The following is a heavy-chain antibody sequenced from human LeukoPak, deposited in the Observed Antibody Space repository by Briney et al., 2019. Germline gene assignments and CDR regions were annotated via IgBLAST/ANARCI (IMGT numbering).Heavy chain of an antibody. Sequence: GGSLRLSCSASGLIVNNDYMSWVRQAPGKGLEWLSVIYTNGDTYYSQSVKGRFNISRDNAENVLYLQMNGLRADDTAVYYCARGGGAFCGSDCNRTFDYWGQGTLVIVSS. D-gene: IGHD2-21*02. CDR2: IYTNGDT. V-gene: IGHV3-66*01. CDR1: GLIVNNDY. J-gene: IGHJ4*02. CDR3: ARGGGAFCGSDCNRTFDY.